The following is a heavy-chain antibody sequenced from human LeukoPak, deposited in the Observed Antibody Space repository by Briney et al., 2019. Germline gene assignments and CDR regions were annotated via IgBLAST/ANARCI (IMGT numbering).Heavy chain of an antibody. CDR2: VYYTGST. J-gene: IGHJ4*02. V-gene: IGHV4-59*08. CDR3: ARHFAYSSSSYFDY. D-gene: IGHD6-6*01. Sequence: PSETLSLTCSLSGGSVSSYYWSWIPHPPGKGLEWIGYVYYTGSTNYNPSLKSRVTMFEDKSKNQFSLRLYSVTVADTAVYYCARHFAYSSSSYFDYWGQGSLVTVSS. CDR1: GGSVSSYY.